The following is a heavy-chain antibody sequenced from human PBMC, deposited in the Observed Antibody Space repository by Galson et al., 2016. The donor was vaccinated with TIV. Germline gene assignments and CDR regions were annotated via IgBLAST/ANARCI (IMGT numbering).Heavy chain of an antibody. J-gene: IGHJ4*02. CDR2: ISAGGSRT. CDR3: AKMDSSGFDYVRRFDF. CDR1: GFTFSSFA. D-gene: IGHD3-22*01. V-gene: IGHV3-23*01. Sequence: SLRLSCAASGFTFSSFAMTWVRQAPGKGLEWVSRISAGGSRTDYADSVKGRFTTSRDNPKNTLYLQMSSLRADDTAVYFCAKMDSSGFDYVRRFDFWGQGTLATVSS.